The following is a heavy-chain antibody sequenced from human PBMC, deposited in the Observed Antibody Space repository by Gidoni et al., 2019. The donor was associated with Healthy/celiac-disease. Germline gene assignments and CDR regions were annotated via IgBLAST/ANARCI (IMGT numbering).Heavy chain of an antibody. Sequence: QLQLQESGPGLVKPSETLSLTCTVSGASISSSSYYWGWIRQPPGKGLEWIGSIYYSGSTYYNPSLKSRVTISVDTSKNQFSLKLSSVTAADTAVYYCAITKYSSGWYDFWYFDLWGRGTLVTVSS. V-gene: IGHV4-39*01. CDR2: IYYSGST. CDR1: GASISSSSYY. D-gene: IGHD6-19*01. CDR3: AITKYSSGWYDFWYFDL. J-gene: IGHJ2*01.